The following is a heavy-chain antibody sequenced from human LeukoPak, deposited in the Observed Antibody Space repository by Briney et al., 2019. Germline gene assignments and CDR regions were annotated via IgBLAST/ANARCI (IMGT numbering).Heavy chain of an antibody. V-gene: IGHV1-46*01. D-gene: IGHD2-2*01. J-gene: IGHJ6*04. CDR3: ARDRGYCSSTSCYSYYYYGMDV. Sequence: ASVKVSCKASGYTFTSYYMHWVRQAPGQGLEWMGIINPSVGSTSYAQKFQGRVTMTRDTSTSTVYMELSSLRSEDTAVYYCARDRGYCSSTSCYSYYYYGMDVWGKGTTVTVSS. CDR1: GYTFTSYY. CDR2: INPSVGST.